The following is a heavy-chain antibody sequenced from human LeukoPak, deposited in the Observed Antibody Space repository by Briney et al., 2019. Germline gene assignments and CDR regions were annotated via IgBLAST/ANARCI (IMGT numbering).Heavy chain of an antibody. D-gene: IGHD6-19*01. V-gene: IGHV1-46*01. CDR2: INPSGGST. CDR1: GYTFTTYY. J-gene: IGHJ4*02. Sequence: ASVKVSCKASGYTFTTYYIHWVRQAPGQGLEWMGIINPSGGSTRYAQKFQGRVTMTRDTSTSTVYMELSSLRSEDTAVYYCASSLAVAGPFNYWGQGTLVTVSS. CDR3: ASSLAVAGPFNY.